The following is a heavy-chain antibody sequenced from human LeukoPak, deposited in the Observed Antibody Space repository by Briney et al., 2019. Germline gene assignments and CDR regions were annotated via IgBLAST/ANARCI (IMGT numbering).Heavy chain of an antibody. CDR3: ASLGVPAAKYYFDY. Sequence: VASVKVSCKASGGTLSSYAISWVRQAPGQGLEWMGRIIPILDIANYAQKFQGRVTITADKFTSTAYMELSSLRSEDTAVYYCASLGVPAAKYYFDYWGQGTLVTVSS. J-gene: IGHJ4*02. CDR1: GGTLSSYA. D-gene: IGHD2-2*01. CDR2: IIPILDIA. V-gene: IGHV1-69*04.